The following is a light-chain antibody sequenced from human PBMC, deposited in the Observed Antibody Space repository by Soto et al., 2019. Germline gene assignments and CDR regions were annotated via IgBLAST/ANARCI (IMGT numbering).Light chain of an antibody. CDR1: QSISNW. V-gene: IGKV1-5*03. Sequence: DIQMTQSTSTLPASVGDRVTITCRASQSISNWLAWYQQKPGQAPKLLIFRTSSLESGVPSRFSGSGSGTEFTLTISSLQPDDFATYYCQHYNSYSYTFVKGNKLEIK. CDR2: RTS. CDR3: QHYNSYSYT. J-gene: IGKJ2*01.